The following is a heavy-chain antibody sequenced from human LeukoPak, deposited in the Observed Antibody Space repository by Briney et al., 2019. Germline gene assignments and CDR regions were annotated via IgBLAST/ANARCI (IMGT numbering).Heavy chain of an antibody. CDR1: GYSFTSYW. D-gene: IGHD3-22*01. J-gene: IGHJ1*01. V-gene: IGHV5-51*01. CDR2: IYPGDSDT. CDR3: ARRDYYDSSGYYEYFQH. Sequence: GESLKISCQGSGYSFTSYWIGWVRQMPGKGLEWMGIIYPGDSDTRYSPSFQGQVTISADKSISTAYLQWSSLKASDTAMYYCARRDYYDSSGYYEYFQHWGQGTLVTVSS.